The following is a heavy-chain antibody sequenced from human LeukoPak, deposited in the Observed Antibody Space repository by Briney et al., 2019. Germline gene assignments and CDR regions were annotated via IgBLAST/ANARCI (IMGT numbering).Heavy chain of an antibody. CDR2: IKSETEGGTT. J-gene: IGHJ4*02. CDR3: VTSSRGYDFLFDY. V-gene: IGHV3-15*01. D-gene: IGHD5-12*01. Sequence: GGSLRHSCAASGFTFTIAWMTWVRQAPGKGLEWVGRIKSETEGGTTDYAAPVKSRFTISRDDSKTTLYLQMNSLKTEDSAMYYCVTSSRGYDFLFDYWGQGTLVTVSS. CDR1: GFTFTIAW.